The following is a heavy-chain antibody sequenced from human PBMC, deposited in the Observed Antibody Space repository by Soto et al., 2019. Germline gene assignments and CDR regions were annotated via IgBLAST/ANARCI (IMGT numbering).Heavy chain of an antibody. CDR2: ISSSSSYI. CDR1: GFTLSSYS. D-gene: IGHD3-3*01. V-gene: IGHV3-21*01. Sequence: GVSLRLSCAASGFTLSSYSMNWVRQAPGKGLEWVSSISSSSSYIYYADSVKGRFTISRDNAKNSLYLQMNSLRAEDTAVYYCARDSSITIFGVVTLIRFDYWGQGTLVTVSS. CDR3: ARDSSITIFGVVTLIRFDY. J-gene: IGHJ4*02.